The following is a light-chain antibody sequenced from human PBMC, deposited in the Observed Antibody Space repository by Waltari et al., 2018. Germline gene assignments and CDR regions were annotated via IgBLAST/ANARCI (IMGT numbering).Light chain of an antibody. CDR3: QQYNNWPPWT. CDR1: QSVSSN. Sequence: EIVMTQSPATLSVSPGERATLSCRASQSVSSNLAWYQQKPGQAPRLLMYAASTRATGIPARFSGSGSGTEFTLTISSLQSEDFAVYYCQQYNNWPPWTFGQGP. CDR2: AAS. J-gene: IGKJ1*01. V-gene: IGKV3-15*01.